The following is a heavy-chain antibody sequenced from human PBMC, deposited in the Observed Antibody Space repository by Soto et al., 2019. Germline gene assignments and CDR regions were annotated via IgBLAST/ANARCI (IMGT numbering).Heavy chain of an antibody. V-gene: IGHV3-23*01. D-gene: IGHD3-10*01. CDR3: AKSKTPPITMVRRNHYYYMDV. Sequence: GGSLRLSCAASGFTFSSYAMSWVRQAPGKGLEWVSAISGSGGSTYYADSVKGRFTISRDNSKNTLYLQMNSLRAEDTAVYYCAKSKTPPITMVRRNHYYYMDVWGKGTTVTVSS. CDR2: ISGSGGST. CDR1: GFTFSSYA. J-gene: IGHJ6*03.